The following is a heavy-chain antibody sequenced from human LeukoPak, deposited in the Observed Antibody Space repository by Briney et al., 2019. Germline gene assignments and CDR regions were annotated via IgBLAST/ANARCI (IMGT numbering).Heavy chain of an antibody. CDR2: INHSGST. Sequence: PSETLSLTCAVYGGSFSGYYWSWIRQPPGKGLEWIGEINHSGSTNYNPSLKSRVTISVDTSKNQFSLKLSSVTAADPAVYYCARMSGSFDPWGQGTLVTVSS. CDR1: GGSFSGYY. CDR3: ARMSGSFDP. D-gene: IGHD3-10*01. V-gene: IGHV4-34*01. J-gene: IGHJ5*02.